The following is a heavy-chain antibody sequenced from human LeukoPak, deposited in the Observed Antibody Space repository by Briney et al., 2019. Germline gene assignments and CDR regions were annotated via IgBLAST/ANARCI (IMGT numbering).Heavy chain of an antibody. Sequence: GGSLRLSCAASGFTFSSCSMNWVRQAPGKGLEWVSYISSSSSTIYYADSVKGRFTISRDNAKNSLYLQMNSLRAEDTAVCHCAGNSILSGYYLFDYWGQGTLVTVSS. J-gene: IGHJ4*02. CDR2: ISSSSSTI. CDR1: GFTFSSCS. V-gene: IGHV3-48*04. CDR3: AGNSILSGYYLFDY. D-gene: IGHD3-9*01.